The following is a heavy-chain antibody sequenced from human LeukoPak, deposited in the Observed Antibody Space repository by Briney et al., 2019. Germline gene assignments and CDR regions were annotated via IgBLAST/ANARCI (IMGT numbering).Heavy chain of an antibody. D-gene: IGHD6-13*01. J-gene: IGHJ4*02. CDR2: INPNSGGT. CDR3: ARDLGIAAAGISDY. CDR1: GYTFTGYY. V-gene: IGHV1-2*02. Sequence: ASVKVSCKAPGYTFTGYYMHWVRQAPGQGLEWMGWINPNSGGTNYAQKFQGRVTMTRDTSISTAYMELSRLRSDDTAVYYCARDLGIAAAGISDYWGQGTLVTVSS.